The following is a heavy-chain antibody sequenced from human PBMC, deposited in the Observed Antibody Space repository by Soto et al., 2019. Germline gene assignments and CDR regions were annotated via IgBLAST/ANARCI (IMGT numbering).Heavy chain of an antibody. CDR3: ARCISNYAGYNWFDP. Sequence: GASVKVSCKASGGTFSSYAVSWVRQAPGQGLEWMGRIIPILGIANYAQKLQGRVTMTTDTSTSTAYMELRSLRSDDTAVYYCARCISNYAGYNWFDPWGQGTLVTVSS. V-gene: IGHV1-69*04. CDR1: GGTFSSYA. J-gene: IGHJ5*02. CDR2: IIPILGIA. D-gene: IGHD4-4*01.